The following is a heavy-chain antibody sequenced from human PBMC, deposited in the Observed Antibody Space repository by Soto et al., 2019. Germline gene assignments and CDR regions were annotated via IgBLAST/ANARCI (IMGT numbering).Heavy chain of an antibody. V-gene: IGHV1-46*01. Sequence: QVQLVQSGAEVKKPGASVKLSCKASGYTFINYYIHWVRQAPGQGLEWMGIFNPTSGSTNYAQKFQGRVTLTIDTSTRTVYMDMSSLRFDDTAVYYCARDLAAGDYWGQRNLATVSA. CDR3: ARDLAAGDY. CDR1: GYTFINYY. D-gene: IGHD6-13*01. CDR2: FNPTSGST. J-gene: IGHJ4*02.